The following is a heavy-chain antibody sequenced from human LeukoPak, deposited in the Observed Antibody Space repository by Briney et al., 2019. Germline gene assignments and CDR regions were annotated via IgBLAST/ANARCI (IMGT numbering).Heavy chain of an antibody. J-gene: IGHJ4*02. V-gene: IGHV4-39*07. D-gene: IGHD2-8*02. CDR2: IYYSGST. CDR1: GGSISSSSYY. Sequence: PSETLSLTCTVSGGSISSSSYYWGWIRQPPGKGLEWIGSIYYSGSTYYNPSLKSRVTISVDTSKNQFSLKLSSVTAADTAIYYCATYRQVLLPFESWGQGTLVTVSS. CDR3: ATYRQVLLPFES.